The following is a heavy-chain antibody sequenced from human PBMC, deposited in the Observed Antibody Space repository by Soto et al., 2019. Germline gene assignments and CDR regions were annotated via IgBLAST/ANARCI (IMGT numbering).Heavy chain of an antibody. CDR1: GYTFTSYA. D-gene: IGHD1-1*01. J-gene: IGHJ6*02. V-gene: IGHV1-2*04. Sequence: ASVKVSCKASGYTFTSYAMHWVRQAPGQGLEWMGWINPNSGGTNYAQKFQGWVTMTRDTSISTAYMELSRLRSDDTAVYYCARDGFRNWNGLDYYYGMDVWGQGTTVTVSS. CDR3: ARDGFRNWNGLDYYYGMDV. CDR2: INPNSGGT.